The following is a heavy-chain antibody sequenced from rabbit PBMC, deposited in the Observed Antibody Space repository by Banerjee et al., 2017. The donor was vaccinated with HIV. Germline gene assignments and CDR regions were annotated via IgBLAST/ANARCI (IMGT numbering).Heavy chain of an antibody. CDR2: IYIGDGNT. D-gene: IGHD5-1*01. J-gene: IGHJ4*01. CDR3: ARDLGL. V-gene: IGHV1S45*01. CDR1: GFSFSSSYH. Sequence: QEQLEESGGDLVKPEGSLTLACTASGFSFSSSYHMCWVRQAPGKGLEWIGCIYIGDGNTYYASWAKGRFTISKTSSTVDLKMTSLTAADTATYFCARDLGLWGPGTLVTVS.